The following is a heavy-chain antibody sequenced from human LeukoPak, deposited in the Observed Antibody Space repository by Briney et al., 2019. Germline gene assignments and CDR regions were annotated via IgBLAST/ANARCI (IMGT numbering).Heavy chain of an antibody. Sequence: PGGSLRLSCAVSGFTVSSNYMSWVRQAPGKGLEWVSVIYSGGSTYYADSVKGRFTISRDNSKNTLYLQMNSLRAEDTAVYYCARAGSGYCPPDWYFDLWGRGTLVTVSS. V-gene: IGHV3-53*01. J-gene: IGHJ2*01. CDR2: IYSGGST. D-gene: IGHD3-22*01. CDR3: ARAGSGYCPPDWYFDL. CDR1: GFTVSSNY.